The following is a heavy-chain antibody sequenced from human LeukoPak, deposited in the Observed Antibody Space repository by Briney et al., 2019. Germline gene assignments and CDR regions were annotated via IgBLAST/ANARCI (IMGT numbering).Heavy chain of an antibody. Sequence: SETLSLTCAVYGGSFSGYYWSWIRQPPGKGLEWIGYIYYSGSTNYSPSLKSRVTISVDTSKNQFSLKLSSVTAADTAVYYCARAMDYYYYYMDVWGKGTTVTISS. CDR1: GGSFSGYY. CDR3: ARAMDYYYYYMDV. V-gene: IGHV4-59*01. D-gene: IGHD2-8*01. J-gene: IGHJ6*03. CDR2: IYYSGST.